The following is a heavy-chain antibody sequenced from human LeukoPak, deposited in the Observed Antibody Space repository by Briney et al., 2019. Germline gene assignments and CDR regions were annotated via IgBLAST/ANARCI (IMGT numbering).Heavy chain of an antibody. Sequence: GGSLRLSCAASGFTFSSYEMNWVRQAPGKGLEWVSDISSSGSTIYYADSVKGRFTISRDNAENSLYLQMNSLRAEDTAIYYCARGPSGYSYGYYWFDPWGQGTLVTVSS. CDR1: GFTFSSYE. CDR3: ARGPSGYSYGYYWFDP. CDR2: ISSSGSTI. D-gene: IGHD5-18*01. V-gene: IGHV3-48*03. J-gene: IGHJ5*02.